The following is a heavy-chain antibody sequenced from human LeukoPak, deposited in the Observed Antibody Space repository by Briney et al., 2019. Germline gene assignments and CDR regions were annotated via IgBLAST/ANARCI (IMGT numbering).Heavy chain of an antibody. CDR1: GSTFSSYA. J-gene: IGHJ4*02. V-gene: IGHV3-30*04. D-gene: IGHD3-3*01. CDR2: ISYDGSNK. Sequence: GGSLRLSCAASGSTFSSYAMSWVRQAPGKGLEWVAVISYDGSNKYYADSVKGRFTISRDNSKNTLYLQMNSLRAEDTAVYYCARGRSTYYDFWSGYYSFDYWGQGTLVTVSS. CDR3: ARGRSTYYDFWSGYYSFDY.